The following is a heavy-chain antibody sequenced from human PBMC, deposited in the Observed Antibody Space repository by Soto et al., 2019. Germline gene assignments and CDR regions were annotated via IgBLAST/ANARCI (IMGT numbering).Heavy chain of an antibody. CDR1: GFTFSSYD. V-gene: IGHV3-13*04. CDR2: IGTAGDT. CDR3: ARGSRSGFRVAAAPNDY. J-gene: IGHJ4*02. D-gene: IGHD6-13*01. Sequence: GGSLRLSCAASGFTFSSYDTHWVRQATGKGLEWVSAIGTAGDTYYPGSVKGRFTISRENAKNSLYLQMNSLRAGDTAVYYCARGSRSGFRVAAAPNDYWGQGTLVTVSS.